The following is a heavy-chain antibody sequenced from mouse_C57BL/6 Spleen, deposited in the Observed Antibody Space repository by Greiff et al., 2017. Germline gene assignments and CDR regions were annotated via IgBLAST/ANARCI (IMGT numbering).Heavy chain of an antibody. Sequence: QVQLKESGPELVKPGASVKISCKASGYAFSSSWMNWVKQRPGKGLEWIGRIYPGDGDTNYNGKCKGKATLTADKSSSTAYMQLSSLTSEDSAVYFCARSKWYFDVWGTGTTVTVSS. CDR2: IYPGDGDT. CDR1: GYAFSSSW. J-gene: IGHJ1*03. CDR3: ARSKWYFDV. V-gene: IGHV1-82*01.